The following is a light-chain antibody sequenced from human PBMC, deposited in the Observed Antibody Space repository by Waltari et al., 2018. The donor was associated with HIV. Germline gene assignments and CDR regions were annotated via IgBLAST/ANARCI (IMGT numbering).Light chain of an antibody. V-gene: IGLV3-21*02. Sequence: YELTQAPPVSVAPGQTARIICEGNNIETTSVHWYQQKAGQAPTVGVHHDPDRPSEIPARFSGSNSENTATLTISGVEAGDEADYYCQVWDTFSEHRVFGGGTKLTVL. CDR1: NIETTS. CDR3: QVWDTFSEHRV. CDR2: HDP. J-gene: IGLJ3*02.